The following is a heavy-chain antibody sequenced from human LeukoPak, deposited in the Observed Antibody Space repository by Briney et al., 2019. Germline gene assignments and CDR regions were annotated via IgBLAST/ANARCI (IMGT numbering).Heavy chain of an antibody. CDR3: ARAAGIAAAYYYYGMDV. D-gene: IGHD6-13*01. Sequence: GGSLRLSCAASGFTVSSNYMSWVRQAPGKGLEWVSVIYSGGSTYHADSVKGRFTISRDNSKNTLYLQMNSLRAEDTAVYYCARAAGIAAAYYYYGMDVWGQGTTVTVSS. CDR2: IYSGGST. CDR1: GFTVSSNY. J-gene: IGHJ6*02. V-gene: IGHV3-66*01.